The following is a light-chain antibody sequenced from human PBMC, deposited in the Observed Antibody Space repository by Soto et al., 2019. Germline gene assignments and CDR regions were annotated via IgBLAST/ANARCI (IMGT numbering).Light chain of an antibody. Sequence: EIVLTQSPATLSLSPGERATLSCRASQSVSIYLAWYQQRPGQAPRLLIYDASNRATGIPARFSGSGSGTDFTLTISSLEPEDFAVYYWQQRVDWLTFGGGTKVEIK. J-gene: IGKJ4*01. CDR1: QSVSIY. CDR3: QQRVDWLT. V-gene: IGKV3-11*01. CDR2: DAS.